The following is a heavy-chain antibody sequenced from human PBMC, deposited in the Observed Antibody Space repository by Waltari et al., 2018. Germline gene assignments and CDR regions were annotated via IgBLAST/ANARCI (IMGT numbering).Heavy chain of an antibody. V-gene: IGHV4-31*03. CDR3: AISSSGGNYFDY. Sequence: QVHLQESGPGLVKPSQTLSLTCPISDDSINTGPFYFTWIRQYPGKGLEWIGYVDNTGSPSYNPSLRSRFSISVDTSRRHFSLKLMSVTAADTASYFCAISSSGGNYFDYWGRGTLVTVSS. CDR1: DDSINTGPFY. D-gene: IGHD6-6*01. CDR2: VDNTGSP. J-gene: IGHJ4*02.